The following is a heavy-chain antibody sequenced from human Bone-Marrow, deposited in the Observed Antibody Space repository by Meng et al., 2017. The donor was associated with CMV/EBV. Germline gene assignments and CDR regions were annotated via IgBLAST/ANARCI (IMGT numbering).Heavy chain of an antibody. Sequence: GGSLRLSCAASGFTFSSYAMSWVRQAPGKGLEWVGRIKSKTDGGTTDYAAPVKGRFTISRDDSKNTLYLQMNSLKTEDTAVYFCTTDETHTTSGLFDPWGQGTLVTVSS. V-gene: IGHV3-15*01. D-gene: IGHD2-2*01. CDR1: GFTFSSYA. CDR3: TTDETHTTSGLFDP. J-gene: IGHJ5*02. CDR2: IKSKTDGGTT.